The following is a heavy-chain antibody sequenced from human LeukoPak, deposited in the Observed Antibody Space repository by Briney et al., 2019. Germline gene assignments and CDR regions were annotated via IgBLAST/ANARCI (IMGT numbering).Heavy chain of an antibody. J-gene: IGHJ3*01. Sequence: PSETLSLTCAVYGGSFSRYYWSWIRQSPGTGLEWIGEIHHSGSTNYNSSLESRVTMSIDTSNNQFSLKLTSVTAADTAVYYCASNKYPVQAFDVWGQGTMVTVSS. CDR3: ASNKYPVQAFDV. D-gene: IGHD2-2*02. CDR1: GGSFSRYY. V-gene: IGHV4-34*01. CDR2: IHHSGST.